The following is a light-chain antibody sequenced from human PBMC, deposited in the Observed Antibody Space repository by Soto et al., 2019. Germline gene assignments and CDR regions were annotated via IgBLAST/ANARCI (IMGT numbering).Light chain of an antibody. J-gene: IGLJ1*01. CDR2: DVI. CDR3: CSYAGSYSYV. Sequence: QSALTQPRSVSGSPGQSVSISCTGARSDVGGYDYVSWYQQHPDKAPKFIIYDVIKRPSVVPDRFSGSKSGNTASLTISGLQSDDEADYYCCSYAGSYSYVFGPGTKLTVL. V-gene: IGLV2-11*01. CDR1: RSDVGGYDY.